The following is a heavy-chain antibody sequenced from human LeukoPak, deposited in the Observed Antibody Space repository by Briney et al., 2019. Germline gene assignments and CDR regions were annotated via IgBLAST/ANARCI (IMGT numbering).Heavy chain of an antibody. V-gene: IGHV1-69*05. J-gene: IGHJ6*03. CDR1: GGTFSSYA. CDR3: ARVSRFYYYMDV. CDR2: IIPIFGTA. D-gene: IGHD3-3*01. Sequence: SVKVSCKASGGTFSSYAISWVRQAPGQGLEWMGRIIPIFGTANYAQKFQGRVTITTDESTSTAHMELSSLRSEDTAVYYCARVSRFYYYMDVWGKGTTVTVSS.